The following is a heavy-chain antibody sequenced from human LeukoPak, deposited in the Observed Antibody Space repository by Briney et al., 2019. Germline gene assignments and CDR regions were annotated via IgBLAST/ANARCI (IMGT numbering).Heavy chain of an antibody. CDR3: ARPRGSRWSIPFDN. V-gene: IGHV3-30-3*01. CDR1: GFMFSNYT. D-gene: IGHD6-13*01. CDR2: ISYDGSNK. Sequence: GGSLRLSCAAPGFMFSNYTMHWVRQAPGKGLEWVAVISYDGSNKYYGDSVKGRFTISRDNSKNTLYLQMDSLRAEDTAVYYCARPRGSRWSIPFDNWGQGTLVTVSS. J-gene: IGHJ4*02.